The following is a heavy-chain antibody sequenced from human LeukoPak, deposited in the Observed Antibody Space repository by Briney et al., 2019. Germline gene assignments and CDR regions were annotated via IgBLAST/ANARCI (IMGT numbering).Heavy chain of an antibody. Sequence: ASVKVSCKASGYTFTSYGISWVRQAPGQGLEWMGWISAYNGNTNYAQKLQGRVTMTTDTSTSTAYMELRSLRSDDTAVYYCARVKYYDILTGPVYWGQGTLVTVSS. V-gene: IGHV1-18*04. CDR2: ISAYNGNT. CDR1: GYTFTSYG. CDR3: ARVKYYDILTGPVY. D-gene: IGHD3-9*01. J-gene: IGHJ4*02.